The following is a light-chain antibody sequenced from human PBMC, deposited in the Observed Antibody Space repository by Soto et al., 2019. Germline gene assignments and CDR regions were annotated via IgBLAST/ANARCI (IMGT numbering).Light chain of an antibody. CDR3: HQYDRWT. CDR1: QTFSTF. V-gene: IGKV1-39*01. Sequence: DIQMTQSPSSLSASVGDGVTITCRSSQTFSTFLHWFQQKPGTAPNLLIYAASTLQSGVPSRFSGSGSGTDFTLTISRLEPEDFAVYYCHQYDRWTFGQWTKVDSK. J-gene: IGKJ1*01. CDR2: AAS.